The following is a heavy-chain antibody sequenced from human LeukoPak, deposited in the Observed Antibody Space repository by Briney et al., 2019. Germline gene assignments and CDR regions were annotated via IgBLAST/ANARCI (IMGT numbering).Heavy chain of an antibody. J-gene: IGHJ4*02. Sequence: GGSLRLSCAASGFTFSSYGMSWVRQAPGKGLEWVSAISGSGGSTYYADSVKGRFTISRDNSKNTLYLQMNSLRAEDTAVYYCAREKGGSSSPIDYWGQGTLVTVSS. CDR2: ISGSGGST. V-gene: IGHV3-23*01. CDR3: AREKGGSSSPIDY. D-gene: IGHD6-6*01. CDR1: GFTFSSYG.